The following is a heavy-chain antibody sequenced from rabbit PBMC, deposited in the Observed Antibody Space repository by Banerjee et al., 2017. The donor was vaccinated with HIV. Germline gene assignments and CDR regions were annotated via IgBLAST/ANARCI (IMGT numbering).Heavy chain of an antibody. J-gene: IGHJ4*01. V-gene: IGHV1S47*01. Sequence: QEQLVESGGGLVQPEGSLTLTCKASGLDFSSNAMCWVRQAPGKGPEWIACIYNGDGRTYYASWAKGRFTISKTSWTTVTLQMTSLTAADTATYFCARDLAGVIGWNFGLWGPGTLVTVS. CDR2: IYNGDGRT. CDR3: ARDLAGVIGWNFGL. D-gene: IGHD4-1*01. CDR1: GLDFSSNA.